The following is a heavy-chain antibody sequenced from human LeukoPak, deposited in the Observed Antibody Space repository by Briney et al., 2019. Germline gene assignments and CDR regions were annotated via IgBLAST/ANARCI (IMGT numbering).Heavy chain of an antibody. D-gene: IGHD3-10*01. V-gene: IGHV4-30-4*01. CDR3: ARIGGITMVRGVPGYYFDY. Sequence: SETLSLTCTVSGGSISSGYYYWSWIRQPPGKGLEWIGYIYYSGSTYYNPSLKSRVTISVDTSKNQFSLKLSSVTAADTAEYFCARIGGITMVRGVPGYYFDYWGQGTLVTVSS. J-gene: IGHJ4*02. CDR2: IYYSGST. CDR1: GGSISSGYYY.